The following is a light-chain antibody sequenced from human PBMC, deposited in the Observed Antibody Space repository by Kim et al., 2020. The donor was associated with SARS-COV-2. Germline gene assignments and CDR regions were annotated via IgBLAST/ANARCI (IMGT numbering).Light chain of an antibody. CDR1: QSISSW. Sequence: DIQMTQSPSTLSASVGDRVTITCRASQSISSWLAWYQQKPGKAPKLLIYKASSLESGVPSRFSGSGSGTEFTLTISSLQPDDFATYDCQQYDSYSPYTLGQGTKLEI. V-gene: IGKV1-5*03. CDR2: KAS. J-gene: IGKJ2*01. CDR3: QQYDSYSPYT.